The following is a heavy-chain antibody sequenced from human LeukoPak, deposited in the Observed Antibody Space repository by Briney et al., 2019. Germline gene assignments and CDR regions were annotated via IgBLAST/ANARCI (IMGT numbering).Heavy chain of an antibody. Sequence: PGESLKISCKGSGYSFISYWIGWVRQMPGKGLEWMGIIYPGDSDTRYSPSFQGQVTISADKSISTAYLQWSSLKASDTAMYYCARARSYCSSASCYYFDYWGQGTLVTVSS. CDR2: IYPGDSDT. J-gene: IGHJ4*02. V-gene: IGHV5-51*01. D-gene: IGHD2-2*01. CDR3: ARARSYCSSASCYYFDY. CDR1: GYSFISYW.